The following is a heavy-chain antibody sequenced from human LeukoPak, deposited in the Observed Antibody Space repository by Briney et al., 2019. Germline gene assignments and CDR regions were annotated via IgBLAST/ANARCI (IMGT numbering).Heavy chain of an antibody. CDR2: ISAYNGNT. J-gene: IGHJ6*03. V-gene: IGHV1-18*01. CDR3: ARATAYYYYMDV. Sequence: ASVKVSCKASGGTFSSYAISWVRQAPGPGLEWMGWISAYNGNTNYAQKLQGRVTMTTDTSTSTAYMELRSLRSDDTAVYYCARATAYYYYMDVWGKGTAVTVSS. CDR1: GGTFSSYA.